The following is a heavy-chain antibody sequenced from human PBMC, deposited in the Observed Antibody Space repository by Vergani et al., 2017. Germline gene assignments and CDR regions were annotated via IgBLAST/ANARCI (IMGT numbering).Heavy chain of an antibody. Sequence: QVQLQESGPGLVKPSETLSLTCTVSGGSISSSSYYWGWIRQPPGKGLEWIGSIYYSGSTYYNPSLKSRVTISVDTSKNQFSLKLSSVTAADTAVYYCARGYGGNSRVWFDPWGQGTLVTVSS. J-gene: IGHJ5*02. D-gene: IGHD4-23*01. CDR3: ARGYGGNSRVWFDP. V-gene: IGHV4-39*01. CDR2: IYYSGST. CDR1: GGSISSSSYY.